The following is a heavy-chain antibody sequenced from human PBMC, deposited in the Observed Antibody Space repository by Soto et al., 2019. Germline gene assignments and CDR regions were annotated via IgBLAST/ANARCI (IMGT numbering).Heavy chain of an antibody. D-gene: IGHD6-13*01. J-gene: IGHJ4*02. V-gene: IGHV1-3*01. Sequence: ASVKVSCKASGYTFTSYAMHWVRQAPGQRLEWMGWINAGNGNTKYSQKFQGRITMTRDTATSTAYMELSSLRSEDTAIYYCARGGPAAGFDLWGQGTLVTVSS. CDR1: GYTFTSYA. CDR2: INAGNGNT. CDR3: ARGGPAAGFDL.